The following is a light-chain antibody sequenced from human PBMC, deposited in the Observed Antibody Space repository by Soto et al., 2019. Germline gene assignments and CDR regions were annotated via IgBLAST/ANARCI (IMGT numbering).Light chain of an antibody. CDR1: QSVSSSY. CDR3: XXXXSSPWT. CDR2: GAS. J-gene: IGKJ1*01. V-gene: IGKV3-20*01. Sequence: EIVLTQSPGTLSLSPGERATLSCRASQSVSSSYLAWYQQKPGQAPRLLIYGASSRATGIPDRFSGSGSGTAFTLTISRLEPXXXXXXXXXXXXSSPWTFGQGTKVEIK.